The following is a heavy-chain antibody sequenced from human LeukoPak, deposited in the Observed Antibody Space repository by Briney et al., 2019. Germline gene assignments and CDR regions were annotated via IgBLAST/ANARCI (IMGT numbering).Heavy chain of an antibody. D-gene: IGHD3-3*01. Sequence: GGSLRLSCAASGFTFSSYAMHWVRQAPGKGLEWVAVISYDGSNKYYADSVKGRFTISRDNSKNTLYLQMNSLRAEDTAVYYCARASKGHDFWSGYSRENWFDPWGQGTLVTVSS. CDR3: ARASKGHDFWSGYSRENWFDP. J-gene: IGHJ5*02. CDR1: GFTFSSYA. V-gene: IGHV3-30*04. CDR2: ISYDGSNK.